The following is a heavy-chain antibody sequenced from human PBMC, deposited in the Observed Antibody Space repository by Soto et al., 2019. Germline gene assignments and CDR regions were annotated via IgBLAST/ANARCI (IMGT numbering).Heavy chain of an antibody. CDR3: ARVSLVWPPRAPTTPNYYYYGMDV. D-gene: IGHD1-20*01. CDR1: GFTFSSYS. CDR2: ISSSSSTI. V-gene: IGHV3-48*02. J-gene: IGHJ6*02. Sequence: GGSLRLSCAASGFTFSSYSMNWVRQAPGKGLEWVSYISSSSSTIYYADSVKGRFTISRDNAKNSLYLQMNSLRYEDTAVYYCARVSLVWPPRAPTTPNYYYYGMDVWGQGTTVTVSS.